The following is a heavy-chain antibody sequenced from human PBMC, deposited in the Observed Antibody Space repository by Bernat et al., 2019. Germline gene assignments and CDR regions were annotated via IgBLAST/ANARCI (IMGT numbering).Heavy chain of an antibody. Sequence: EVQLVESGGGLVQPGGSLRLSCAASGFTFSSYSMNWVRQAPGKGLEWVSYISSSSSTIYYADSVKGRFTISRDNAKNSLYLQMNSLRDEDTAVYYCARDRKDSSGYYPSGSLDYWGHGTLVTVSS. D-gene: IGHD3-22*01. V-gene: IGHV3-48*02. J-gene: IGHJ4*01. CDR2: ISSSSSTI. CDR1: GFTFSSYS. CDR3: ARDRKDSSGYYPSGSLDY.